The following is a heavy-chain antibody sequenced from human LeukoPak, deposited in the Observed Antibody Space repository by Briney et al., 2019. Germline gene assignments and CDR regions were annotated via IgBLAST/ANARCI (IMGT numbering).Heavy chain of an antibody. CDR1: RFTFSSYA. D-gene: IGHD3-9*01. CDR3: AKDLLRYFDWLGGG. V-gene: IGHV3-23*01. CDR2: ISGSGGST. J-gene: IGHJ4*02. Sequence: GGSLRLSCAASRFTFSSYAMSWVRQAPGKGLEWVSAISGSGGSTYYADSVKGRFTISRDNSKNTLYLQMNSLRAEDTAVYYCAKDLLRYFDWLGGGWGQGTLVTVSS.